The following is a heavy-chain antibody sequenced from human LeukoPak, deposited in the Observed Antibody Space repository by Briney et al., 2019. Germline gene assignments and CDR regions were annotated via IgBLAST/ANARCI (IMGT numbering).Heavy chain of an antibody. CDR2: ISAYNGNT. Sequence: ASVKVSCKASGYTLTSYGISWVRQAPGQGLEWMGWISAYNGNTNYAQKLQGRVTMTTDTSTSTAYMELRSLRSDDTAVYYCARVWQQLVRNNWFDPWGQGTLVTVSS. J-gene: IGHJ5*02. D-gene: IGHD6-13*01. CDR3: ARVWQQLVRNNWFDP. CDR1: GYTLTSYG. V-gene: IGHV1-18*01.